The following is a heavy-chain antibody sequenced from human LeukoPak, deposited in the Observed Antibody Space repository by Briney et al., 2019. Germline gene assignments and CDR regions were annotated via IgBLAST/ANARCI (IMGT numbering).Heavy chain of an antibody. CDR1: GFTFDDYA. V-gene: IGHV3-9*01. CDR2: ISWNSGSI. CDR3: AKDISSWYQRVFDY. J-gene: IGHJ4*02. D-gene: IGHD6-13*01. Sequence: GGSLRLSCAASGFTFDDYAMHWVRQAPGKGLEWVSGISWNSGSIGYADSVKGRFTISRDNAKNSLYLQMNSLRAEDTALYYCAKDISSWYQRVFDYWGQGTLVTVSS.